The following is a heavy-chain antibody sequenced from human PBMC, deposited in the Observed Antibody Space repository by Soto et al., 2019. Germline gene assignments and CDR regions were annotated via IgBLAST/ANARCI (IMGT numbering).Heavy chain of an antibody. CDR3: ASPLTGDVRGAFDI. CDR1: GFTFSSYA. V-gene: IGHV3-30*04. CDR2: ISYDGSNK. Sequence: GGSLRLSCAASGFTFSSYAMHWVRQAPGKGLEWVAVISYDGSNKYYADSVKGRFTISRDNSKNTLYLQMNSLRAEDTAVYYCASPLTGDVRGAFDIWGQGTMVTVSS. J-gene: IGHJ3*02. D-gene: IGHD7-27*01.